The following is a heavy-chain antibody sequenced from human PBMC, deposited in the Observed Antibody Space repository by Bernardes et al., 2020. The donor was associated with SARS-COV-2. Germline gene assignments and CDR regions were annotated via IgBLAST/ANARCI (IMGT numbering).Heavy chain of an antibody. CDR2: IYDSGST. CDR3: ARQSFYYYDSSAYYTRDSRRVAFDI. J-gene: IGHJ3*02. V-gene: IGHV4-59*08. CDR1: GGSISSYQ. Sequence: SETLSLTRTVSGGSISSYQWSWIRQPPGKGLEWIGYIYDSGSTNYNPSLKSRVTISVITSKNQFSLKLSSVTAADTAVYYCARQSFYYYDSSAYYTRDSRRVAFDIWGQGTMVTVSS. D-gene: IGHD3-22*01.